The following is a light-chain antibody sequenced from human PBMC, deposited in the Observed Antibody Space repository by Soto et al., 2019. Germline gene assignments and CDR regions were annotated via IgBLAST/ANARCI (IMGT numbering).Light chain of an antibody. CDR3: QQYGSSPLT. CDR2: GAS. Sequence: EIVLTQSPGTLSLSPGERATLSCRASQSISRSDLAWYQQKPGQAPRLLIYGASSRATGIPDRFSGSGSGTDFTLTISRLEPEDFAVYYCQQYGSSPLTFGGGTKVDI. CDR1: QSISRSD. J-gene: IGKJ4*01. V-gene: IGKV3-20*01.